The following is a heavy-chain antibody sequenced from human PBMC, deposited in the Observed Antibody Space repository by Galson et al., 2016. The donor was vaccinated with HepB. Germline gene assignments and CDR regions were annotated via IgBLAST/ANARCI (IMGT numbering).Heavy chain of an antibody. CDR1: GFSFSNSW. D-gene: IGHD2-15*01. J-gene: IGHJ4*02. Sequence: SLRLSCAASGFSFSNSWMSWVRQAPGQGLEWVANIKQDGSAQYYVDSVKGRFTISRDNADNSLYLQRNSLRAEDTAVYYCARDSFSKWYFWGQGTLVTVSS. CDR2: IKQDGSAQ. V-gene: IGHV3-7*01. CDR3: ARDSFSKWYF.